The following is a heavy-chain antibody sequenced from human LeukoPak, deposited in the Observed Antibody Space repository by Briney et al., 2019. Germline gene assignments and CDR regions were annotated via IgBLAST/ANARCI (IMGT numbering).Heavy chain of an antibody. Sequence: PGGSLRLSCVVSGLTFSTYGMHWVRQAPGKGLEWVALIWYDGSNKYYADSVKGRFTISRDNSKNTLYLQMNSLRAEDTAVYYCARINWRGGMDVWGQGTTVTVSS. V-gene: IGHV3-30*19. CDR2: IWYDGSNK. CDR1: GLTFSTYG. J-gene: IGHJ6*02. CDR3: ARINWRGGMDV.